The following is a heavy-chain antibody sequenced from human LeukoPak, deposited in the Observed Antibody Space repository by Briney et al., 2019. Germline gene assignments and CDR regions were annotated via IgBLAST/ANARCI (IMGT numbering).Heavy chain of an antibody. J-gene: IGHJ1*01. D-gene: IGHD6-19*01. CDR1: GFTFSSYA. CDR3: ATTGYSSAWPIQH. Sequence: PGGSLRLSCAASGFTFSSYAMSWVRQAPGKGLEWVSVISGSGGNTYYADSVKGRFTISRDNSKNTLYLQVNTLRAEDTAVYFCATTGYSSAWPIQHWGQGTLVTVSS. V-gene: IGHV3-23*01. CDR2: ISGSGGNT.